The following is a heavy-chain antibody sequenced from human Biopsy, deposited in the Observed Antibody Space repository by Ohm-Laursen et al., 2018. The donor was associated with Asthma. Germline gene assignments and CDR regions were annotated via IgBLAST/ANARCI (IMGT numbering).Heavy chain of an antibody. Sequence: SVKVSCKAPGGTFSNFAISWVRQAPGQGLEWLGGIMTDFGTTNYAQKFQGRVTITADESTSTAYMEVTSLRYEDTAIYYCARCQVGYSSGWSLLLRKIYYSGMDVWGQGTAVTVSS. D-gene: IGHD6-19*01. J-gene: IGHJ6*02. CDR2: IMTDFGTT. CDR1: GGTFSNFA. CDR3: ARCQVGYSSGWSLLLRKIYYSGMDV. V-gene: IGHV1-69*13.